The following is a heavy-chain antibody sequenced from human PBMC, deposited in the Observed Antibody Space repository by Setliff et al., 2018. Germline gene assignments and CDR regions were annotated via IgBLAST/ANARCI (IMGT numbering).Heavy chain of an antibody. D-gene: IGHD6-13*01. CDR1: RFTFSNYA. Sequence: PGGSLRLSCAASRFTFSNYAMSWVRQAPGKGLEWVSSISSSSSYIYYADSVKGRFTISRDNAKNSLYLQMNSLGAEDTAVYYCARDEQQLQGENYFDYWGQGTLVTVSS. J-gene: IGHJ4*02. V-gene: IGHV3-21*01. CDR2: ISSSSSYI. CDR3: ARDEQQLQGENYFDY.